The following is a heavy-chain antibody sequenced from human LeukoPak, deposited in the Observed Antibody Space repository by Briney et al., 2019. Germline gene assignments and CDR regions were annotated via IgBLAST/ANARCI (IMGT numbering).Heavy chain of an antibody. Sequence: GASVKVSCKASGYTFAGYSMLWVRQAPGQGLEWMGWVNPNSGGTNYAQKFQGRVTMTRDTSISTAYMELSRLRSDDTAVYYCAIIYCSGGSCYAYYFDYWGQGTLVTVSS. D-gene: IGHD2-15*01. CDR2: VNPNSGGT. CDR1: GYTFAGYS. J-gene: IGHJ4*02. CDR3: AIIYCSGGSCYAYYFDY. V-gene: IGHV1-2*02.